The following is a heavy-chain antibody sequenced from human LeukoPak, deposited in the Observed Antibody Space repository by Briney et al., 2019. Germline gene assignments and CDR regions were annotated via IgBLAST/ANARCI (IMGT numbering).Heavy chain of an antibody. V-gene: IGHV3-48*03. CDR1: GFTFSSYE. Sequence: GGSLRLSCAASGFTFSSYEMNWVRQAPGKGLEWVSYISSSGSTIYYADSVKGRFTISRDNAKNSLYLQMNSLRAEDTAVYYCARGRYCSGGSCNYYFDYWGQGTLVTVSS. D-gene: IGHD2-15*01. CDR2: ISSSGSTI. CDR3: ARGRYCSGGSCNYYFDY. J-gene: IGHJ4*02.